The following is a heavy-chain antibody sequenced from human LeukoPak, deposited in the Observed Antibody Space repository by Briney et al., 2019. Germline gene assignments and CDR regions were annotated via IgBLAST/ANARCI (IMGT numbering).Heavy chain of an antibody. CDR1: GFAFSNYA. D-gene: IGHD3-10*01. V-gene: IGHV3-23*01. CDR3: AKQFVDI. Sequence: GGSLRLSCVASGFAFSNYAMNWVRQAPGKGLEWISSINENDGDTFYSDSVKGRFTVSRDNSKNTLYLQMNSLRAEDTAVYYCAKQFVDIWGQGTLVIVSS. J-gene: IGHJ5*02. CDR2: INENDGDT.